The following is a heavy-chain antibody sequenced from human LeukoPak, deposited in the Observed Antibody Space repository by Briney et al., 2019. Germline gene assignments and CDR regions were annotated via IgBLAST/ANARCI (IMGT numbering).Heavy chain of an antibody. Sequence: SETLSLTCTVSGGSISSGSYYWSCIRPPAGKGLEWIGRIYTSGSTNYNPSLKSRVTISVDTSKNQFSLKLSSVTAADTAVYYCARGLAAAAHDYWGQGTLVTVSS. V-gene: IGHV4-61*02. D-gene: IGHD6-13*01. CDR1: GGSISSGSYY. CDR2: IYTSGST. J-gene: IGHJ4*02. CDR3: ARGLAAAAHDY.